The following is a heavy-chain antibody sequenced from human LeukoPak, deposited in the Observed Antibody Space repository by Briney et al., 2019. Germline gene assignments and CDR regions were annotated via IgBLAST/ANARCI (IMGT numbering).Heavy chain of an antibody. CDR1: GDSITGYY. CDR3: TKSGGYGLIRI. V-gene: IGHV4-39*07. J-gene: IGHJ3*02. D-gene: IGHD3-22*01. Sequence: SETLSLTCSVSGDSITGYYWGWIRQPPGKGLEWIGNIYYTGNTYYNSSLKSRVTISLDTSKNQFSLKVISMTAADTAAYYCTKSGGYGLIRICGRGTMVTVSS. CDR2: IYYTGNT.